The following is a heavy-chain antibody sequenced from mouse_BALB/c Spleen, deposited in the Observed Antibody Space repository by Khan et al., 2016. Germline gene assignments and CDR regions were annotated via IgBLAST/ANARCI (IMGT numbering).Heavy chain of an antibody. V-gene: IGHV1-9*01. CDR3: ARRSNPDS. D-gene: IGHD4-1*01. J-gene: IGHJ2*01. Sequence: QVQLKQSGAELMKPGASGKISCKATGYTFSSYWIEWVKQRPGHGLEWIGEILPRSGTTNYNEKFKGKATFTADTSSNTAYMQLSSLTSEDSAVYYCARRSNPDSWGQGTPLTVSS. CDR1: GYTFSSYW. CDR2: ILPRSGTT.